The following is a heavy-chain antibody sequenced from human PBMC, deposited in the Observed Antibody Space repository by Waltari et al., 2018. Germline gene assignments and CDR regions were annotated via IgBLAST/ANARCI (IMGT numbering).Heavy chain of an antibody. CDR1: GYTFTSYD. CDR2: MNPNSRNT. J-gene: IGHJ4*02. CDR3: ARGRGVNYYDSSGYYYDY. Sequence: QVQLVQSGAEVKKPGASVQVSCKASGYTFTSYDINWVRQATGQGLEWMGWMNPNSRNTGYAQKFQGRVTMTRNTSISTAYMELSSLRSEDTAVYYCARGRGVNYYDSSGYYYDYWGQGTLVTVSS. D-gene: IGHD3-22*01. V-gene: IGHV1-8*01.